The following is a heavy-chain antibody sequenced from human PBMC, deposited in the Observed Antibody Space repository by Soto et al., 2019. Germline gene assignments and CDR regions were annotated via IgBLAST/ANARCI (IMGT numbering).Heavy chain of an antibody. J-gene: IGHJ6*03. Sequence: GGSLRLSCAASGFTFSSYGMHWVRQAPGKGLEWVAVIWYDGSNKYYADSVKGRFTISRDNSKNTLYLQMNSLRVEDTAVYYCAKGASIAAATDYDMDVWGKGNTVTVS. CDR2: IWYDGSNK. D-gene: IGHD6-13*01. CDR3: AKGASIAAATDYDMDV. V-gene: IGHV3-33*06. CDR1: GFTFSSYG.